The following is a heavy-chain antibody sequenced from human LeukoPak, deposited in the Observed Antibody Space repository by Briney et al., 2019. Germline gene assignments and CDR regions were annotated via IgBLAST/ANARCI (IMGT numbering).Heavy chain of an antibody. V-gene: IGHV3-23*01. CDR3: AKDPSWSGSLGYYFDY. CDR2: ISGGGGST. CDR1: GFTFSTYA. D-gene: IGHD3-3*01. J-gene: IGHJ4*02. Sequence: GGSLRLSCAASGFTFSTYAMSWVRQAPGKGPEWVSTISGGGGSTYYADSVKGRFTISRDNSKNTLYLQINSPRAEDTAVYYCAKDPSWSGSLGYYFDYWGQGTLVTVSS.